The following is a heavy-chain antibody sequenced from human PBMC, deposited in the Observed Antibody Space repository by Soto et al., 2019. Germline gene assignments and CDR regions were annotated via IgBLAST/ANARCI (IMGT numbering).Heavy chain of an antibody. CDR3: ARAPGYCSSTSCSVFDP. J-gene: IGHJ5*02. CDR2: IIPIFGTA. CDR1: GGTFSSYA. Sequence: QVQLVQSGAEVKKPGSSVKVSCKASGGTFSSYAISWVRQAPGQGLEWMGGIIPIFGTANYAQKFQGRVTITADESTSTAYMELGSLRSEDTAVYYCARAPGYCSSTSCSVFDPWGQGTLVTVSS. V-gene: IGHV1-69*01. D-gene: IGHD2-2*03.